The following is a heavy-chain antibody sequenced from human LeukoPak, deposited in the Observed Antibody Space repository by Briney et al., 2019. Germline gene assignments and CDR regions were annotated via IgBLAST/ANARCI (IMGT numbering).Heavy chain of an antibody. CDR2: VSGDGGST. Sequence: GGSLRLSCAASGFTFDDYAMHWVRQAPGKGLEWVSLVSGDGGSTYYADSVKGRFTISRDNSKNSLYLQMNSLRTEDTALYYCAKARYDILTGYYNCFDPWGQGTLVTLS. CDR3: AKARYDILTGYYNCFDP. J-gene: IGHJ5*02. V-gene: IGHV3-43*02. D-gene: IGHD3-9*01. CDR1: GFTFDDYA.